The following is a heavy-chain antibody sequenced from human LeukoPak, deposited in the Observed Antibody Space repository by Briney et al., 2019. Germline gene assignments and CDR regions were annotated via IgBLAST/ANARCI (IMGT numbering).Heavy chain of an antibody. CDR2: INHSGST. CDR3: ARGGDYGGNSRFFDY. J-gene: IGHJ4*02. D-gene: IGHD4-23*01. Sequence: SETLSLTCSVSGGSISSYYWSWIRQPPGKGLEWIGEINHSGSTNYNPSLKSRVTISVDTSKNQFSLKLSSVTAADTAVYYCARGGDYGGNSRFFDYWGQGTLVTVSS. V-gene: IGHV4-34*01. CDR1: GGSISSYY.